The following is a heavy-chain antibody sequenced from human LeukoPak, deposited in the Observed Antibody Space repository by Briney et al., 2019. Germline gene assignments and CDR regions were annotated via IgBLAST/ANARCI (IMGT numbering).Heavy chain of an antibody. V-gene: IGHV1-8*01. Sequence: ASVKVSCKASRYSFTSYDINWVRQAPGQGLEWMGWMNPNSANTGYAQKFQGRVTLTRNTSIHTAYMELSGLRSDDTAVYYCARGPARFDYWGQGTLVTVSS. CDR2: MNPNSANT. CDR1: RYSFTSYD. CDR3: ARGPARFDY. J-gene: IGHJ4*02.